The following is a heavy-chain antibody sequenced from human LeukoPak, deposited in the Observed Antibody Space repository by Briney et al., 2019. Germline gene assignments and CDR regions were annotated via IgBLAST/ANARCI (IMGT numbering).Heavy chain of an antibody. CDR1: GDSVSSNSAA. Sequence: SQTLSLTCAISGDSVSSNSAAWNWIRQSPSRGLEWLGRTYYRSKWYNDYAVSVKSRITINPDTSKNQFSLQLNSVTPEDTAVYYCASTGVVRGVPNYYYYGMDVWGQGTTVTVSS. CDR3: ASTGVVRGVPNYYYYGMDV. J-gene: IGHJ6*02. CDR2: TYYRSKWYN. D-gene: IGHD3-10*01. V-gene: IGHV6-1*01.